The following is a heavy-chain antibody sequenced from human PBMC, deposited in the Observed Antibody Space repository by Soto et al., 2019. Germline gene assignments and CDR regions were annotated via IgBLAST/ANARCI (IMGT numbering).Heavy chain of an antibody. CDR2: IIPIFGTA. CDR3: ARAERYCSGGSCYPLPLGMDV. V-gene: IGHV1-69*12. D-gene: IGHD2-15*01. Sequence: QVQLVQSGAEVKKPGSSVKVSCKASGGTFSSYAISWVRQAPGQGLEWMGGIIPIFGTANYAQKFQGRVRITADESTSTAYMELSSLRSEDTAVYYCARAERYCSGGSCYPLPLGMDVWGQGTTVTVSS. J-gene: IGHJ6*02. CDR1: GGTFSSYA.